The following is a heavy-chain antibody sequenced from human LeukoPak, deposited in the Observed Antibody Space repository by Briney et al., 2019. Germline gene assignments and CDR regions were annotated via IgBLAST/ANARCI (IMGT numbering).Heavy chain of an antibody. J-gene: IGHJ5*02. CDR3: VQLLIGRFDP. D-gene: IGHD2-2*01. V-gene: IGHV4-30-4*01. CDR2: IYYSGST. CDR1: GGSISSGDNY. Sequence: SQTLSLTCTVSGGSISSGDNYCSWVRQPPGKGLEWIGYIYYSGSTNYNPSLKSRLSMSVDTSRNQCSLQLTSVTAADTAVYYCVQLLIGRFDPWGQGLLVTVSS.